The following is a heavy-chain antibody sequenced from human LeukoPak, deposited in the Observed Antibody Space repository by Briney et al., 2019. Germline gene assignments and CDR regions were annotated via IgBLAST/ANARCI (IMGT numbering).Heavy chain of an antibody. J-gene: IGHJ4*02. CDR2: IKQDGSEK. V-gene: IGHV3-7*01. CDR1: GFTFSSYW. Sequence: GGSLRPSCAASGFTFSSYWMSWVRQAPGKGLEWVANIKQDGSEKYYVDSVKGRFTLSRDNAKNSLYLQMSSLRAEDTAVYYCARFGTYLDYFDNWGQGSLVTVSS. D-gene: IGHD1-26*01. CDR3: ARFGTYLDYFDN.